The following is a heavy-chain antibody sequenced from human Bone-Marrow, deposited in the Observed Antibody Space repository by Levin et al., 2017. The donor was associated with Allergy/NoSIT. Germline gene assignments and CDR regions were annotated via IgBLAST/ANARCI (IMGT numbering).Heavy chain of an antibody. V-gene: IGHV3-48*03. CDR2: ISSSGSTI. D-gene: IGHD2-15*01. Sequence: PGGSLRLSCAASGFTFSSYEMNWVRQAPGKGLEWVSYISSSGSTIKYADSVKGRFTISRDSGRNSLYLQMNNLRAEDTAIYYCAREGSASEYCTAGYCYKYFQHWGQGTLVTVSS. CDR3: AREGSASEYCTAGYCYKYFQH. CDR1: GFTFSSYE. J-gene: IGHJ1*01.